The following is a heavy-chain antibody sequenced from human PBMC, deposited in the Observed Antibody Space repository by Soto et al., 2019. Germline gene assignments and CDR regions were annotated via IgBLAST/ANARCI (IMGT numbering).Heavy chain of an antibody. V-gene: IGHV1-69*02. D-gene: IGHD6-25*01. CDR2: IIPILGIA. Sequence: QVQLVQSGAEVKKPGSSVKVSCKASGGTFSSYTISWVRQAPGQGLEWMGRIIPILGIANDAHKFQGRVTITAANSTSEAYMERSSLRSEDTAVYYCAGGQAATTFVGWYFDLWGRGTLVTVSS. CDR3: AGGQAATTFVGWYFDL. J-gene: IGHJ2*01. CDR1: GGTFSSYT.